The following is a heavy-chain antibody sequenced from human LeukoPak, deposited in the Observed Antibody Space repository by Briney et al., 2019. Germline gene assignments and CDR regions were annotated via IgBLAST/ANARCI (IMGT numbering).Heavy chain of an antibody. CDR2: IIPIFGTA. Sequence: GASVKVSCXASGGTFSSYAISWVRQAPGQGLEWMGRIIPIFGTANYAQKFQGRVTITTDESTSTAYMELSSLRSEDTAVYYCARDSYGLDYYYYMDVWGKGTTVTVSS. CDR1: GGTFSSYA. CDR3: ARDSYGLDYYYYMDV. V-gene: IGHV1-69*05. D-gene: IGHD5-18*01. J-gene: IGHJ6*03.